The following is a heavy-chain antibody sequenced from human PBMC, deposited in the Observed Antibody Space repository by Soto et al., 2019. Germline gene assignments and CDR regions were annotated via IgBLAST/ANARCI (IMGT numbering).Heavy chain of an antibody. V-gene: IGHV4-4*02. Sequence: QVQLQESGPGLVKPSGTLSLACAVFGASISDDNWWSWVRQPPGKGLEWIGEIYRSGTTNYNSSLESRGTISMDKSRNQISLKLSSVAAADSAIYYCARHVGVPGTRGFDYWGQGTLVTVSS. CDR1: GASISDDNW. D-gene: IGHD6-19*01. CDR3: ARHVGVPGTRGFDY. J-gene: IGHJ4*02. CDR2: IYRSGTT.